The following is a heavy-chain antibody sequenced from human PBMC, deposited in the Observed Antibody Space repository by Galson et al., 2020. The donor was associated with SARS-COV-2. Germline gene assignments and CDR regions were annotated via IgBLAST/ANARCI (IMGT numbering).Heavy chain of an antibody. CDR3: ARDIAAAGTGFDQ. D-gene: IGHD6-13*01. CDR2: INYSGRT. V-gene: IGHV4-59*01. CDR1: GGSISSYY. J-gene: IGHJ4*02. Sequence: ASETLSLTCTVPGGSISSYYWSWTRQPPGKGLEWIGYINYSGRTSQNPSLKSRVTVSVDTSKNQFSLKLSSVTAADTAVYYCARDIAAAGTGFDQWGQGTLVTVSS.